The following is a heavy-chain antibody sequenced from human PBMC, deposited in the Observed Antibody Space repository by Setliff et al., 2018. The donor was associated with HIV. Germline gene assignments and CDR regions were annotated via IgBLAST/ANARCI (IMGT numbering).Heavy chain of an antibody. Sequence: PGESLKISCAASGFTFSSYSMNWVRQAPGKGLEWVSYISSSSSTIYYADSVKGRFTISRDNAKNSLYLQMNSLRAEDTAVYYCARASSYCYDSSGYSSYFDYWGQGTPVTVSS. J-gene: IGHJ4*02. D-gene: IGHD3-22*01. CDR3: ARASSYCYDSSGYSSYFDY. V-gene: IGHV3-48*04. CDR2: ISSSSSTI. CDR1: GFTFSSYS.